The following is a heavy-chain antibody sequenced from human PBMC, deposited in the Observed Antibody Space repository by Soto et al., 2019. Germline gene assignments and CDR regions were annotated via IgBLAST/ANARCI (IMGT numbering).Heavy chain of an antibody. J-gene: IGHJ2*01. CDR2: IDPSDSYT. V-gene: IGHV5-10-1*04. Sequence: PGESLKISCKGSGYTFASFWITWVRLMPGKGREWMGIIDPSDSYTEYSPSFQGQVTISVDKSISTAYLQWSSLKPSDTAMYYCARRPPLGGDYWYFDLWGRGTLVTVSS. D-gene: IGHD3-16*01. CDR1: GYTFASFW. CDR3: ARRPPLGGDYWYFDL.